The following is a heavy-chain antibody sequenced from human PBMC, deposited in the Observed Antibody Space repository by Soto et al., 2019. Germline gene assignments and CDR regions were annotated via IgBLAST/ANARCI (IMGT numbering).Heavy chain of an antibody. Sequence: QVQLVESGGGVVQPGRSLRLSCAASGFTFSSHGMHWVRQAPGKGLEWVAVISYDGSNKYYADSVKGRFTISRDNSKNQMYLQMNSLRAEDTAVYYCEKIEVVLRFLEYVMDVWGQGTTVTVSS. J-gene: IGHJ6*02. D-gene: IGHD3-3*01. V-gene: IGHV3-30*18. CDR3: EKIEVVLRFLEYVMDV. CDR1: GFTFSSHG. CDR2: ISYDGSNK.